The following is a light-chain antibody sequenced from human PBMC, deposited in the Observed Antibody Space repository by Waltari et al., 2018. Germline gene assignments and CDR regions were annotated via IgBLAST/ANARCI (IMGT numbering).Light chain of an antibody. V-gene: IGLV2-11*01. Sequence: QSALTQPRSVSGSPGQSVTISCTGTSSDVGGYNFVSWYQQHPGKAPKLMIYDVSQRPSGVPDRFSCSKSGNTASLTISGLQAEDEADYYCCSYAGNYAWVFGGGTKLTVL. CDR2: DVS. J-gene: IGLJ3*02. CDR1: SSDVGGYNF. CDR3: CSYAGNYAWV.